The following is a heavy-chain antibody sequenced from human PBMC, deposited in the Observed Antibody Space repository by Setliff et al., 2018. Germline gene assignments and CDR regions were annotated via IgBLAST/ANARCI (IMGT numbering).Heavy chain of an antibody. V-gene: IGHV1-69*13. CDR1: DDTFTSYG. D-gene: IGHD2-15*01. J-gene: IGHJ6*03. CDR2: IVPIFVGA. CDR3: ARGQPPTPRPYFYHMDV. Sequence: SVKVSCKAPDDTFTSYGISWVRQAPGQGLEWMGGIVPIFVGANYAQKFQGRVTITADESTSTAYMELSSLRSEDTAVYYCARGQPPTPRPYFYHMDVWGKGTTVTVSS.